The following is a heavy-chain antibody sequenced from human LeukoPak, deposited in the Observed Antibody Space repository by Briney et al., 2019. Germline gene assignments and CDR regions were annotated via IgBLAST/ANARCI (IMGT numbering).Heavy chain of an antibody. CDR1: GGSFSGYY. V-gene: IGHV4-34*01. CDR3: ARAGTVTTTRGVDY. Sequence: SETLSLTCAVYGGSFSGYYWSWIRQPPGKGLEWIGEINHSGSTNYNPSLKSRVTISVDTSKNQFSLKLSSVTAADTAVYYCARAGTVTTTRGVDYWGQGTLVTVSS. D-gene: IGHD4-11*01. J-gene: IGHJ4*02. CDR2: INHSGST.